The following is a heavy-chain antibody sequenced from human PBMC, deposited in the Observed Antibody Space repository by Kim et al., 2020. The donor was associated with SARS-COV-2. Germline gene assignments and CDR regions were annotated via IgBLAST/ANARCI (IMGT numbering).Heavy chain of an antibody. Sequence: GGSLRLSCAASGFTFSSYAMHWVRQAPGKGLEWVAVIWYDGSHKYYADSVKGRFTISRDNSKNTLYLQMNSLRAEDTAVYYCAKLGYYDFWSGYYGNYWGQGTLVTVSS. CDR1: GFTFSSYA. J-gene: IGHJ4*02. CDR3: AKLGYYDFWSGYYGNY. D-gene: IGHD3-3*01. CDR2: IWYDGSHK. V-gene: IGHV3-33*06.